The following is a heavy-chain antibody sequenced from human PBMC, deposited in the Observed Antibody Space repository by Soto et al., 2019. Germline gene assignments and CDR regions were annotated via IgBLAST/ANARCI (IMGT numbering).Heavy chain of an antibody. CDR1: GFTFSSYA. V-gene: IGHV3-23*01. J-gene: IGHJ5*02. CDR3: AKDNRLWFGELSLRWFDP. Sequence: QTGGSLRLSCPATGFTFSSYAMSWVRQAPRKGLEWVSAISGSGGSTYYADSVKGRFTISRDNSKNTLYLQMNSLRAEDTAVYYCAKDNRLWFGELSLRWFDPWGQGTLVTVSS. D-gene: IGHD3-10*01. CDR2: ISGSGGST.